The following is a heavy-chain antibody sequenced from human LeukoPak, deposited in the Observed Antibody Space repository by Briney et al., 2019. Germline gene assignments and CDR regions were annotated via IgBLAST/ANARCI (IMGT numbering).Heavy chain of an antibody. D-gene: IGHD6-6*01. CDR1: GYSFTSYW. CDR2: SYPCYSEI. V-gene: IGHV5-51*01. J-gene: IGHJ4*02. Sequence: GNSLNISCKGSGYSFTSYWIGWVRQMPGKGLEWMGNSYPCYSEIRYGPSWQGQVTISADKSISTAYLQWSSLKASDTAMYYCARQEYSSSHPDYWGQGTLVTVSS. CDR3: ARQEYSSSHPDY.